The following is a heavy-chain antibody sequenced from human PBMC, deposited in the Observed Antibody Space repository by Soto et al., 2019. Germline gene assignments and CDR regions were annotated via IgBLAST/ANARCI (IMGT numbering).Heavy chain of an antibody. CDR2: ISGSGGST. CDR1: GFTFSSYA. Sequence: GGSLRLSCAASGFTFSSYAMSWVRQAPGKGLEWVSAISGSGGSTYYADSVKGRFTISRDNSKNTLYVQMNSLRAEDTAVYYCAKDRQRSLKAGYSSGWYFDYWGQGTLVTVSS. D-gene: IGHD6-19*01. V-gene: IGHV3-23*01. J-gene: IGHJ4*02. CDR3: AKDRQRSLKAGYSSGWYFDY.